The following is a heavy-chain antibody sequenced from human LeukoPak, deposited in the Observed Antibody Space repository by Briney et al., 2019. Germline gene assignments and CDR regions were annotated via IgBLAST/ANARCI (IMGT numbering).Heavy chain of an antibody. Sequence: PGGSLRLSCAASGXTFNSYWVRWVRQAPGKGLVWVSRINSDGSSTSYADSVKGRFTISRDNAKKTLYLQMNSLRAEDTAVYYCARGTTRVSPGYWGQGTLVTVSS. CDR1: GXTFNSYW. CDR2: INSDGSST. D-gene: IGHD4-11*01. CDR3: ARGTTRVSPGY. J-gene: IGHJ4*02. V-gene: IGHV3-74*01.